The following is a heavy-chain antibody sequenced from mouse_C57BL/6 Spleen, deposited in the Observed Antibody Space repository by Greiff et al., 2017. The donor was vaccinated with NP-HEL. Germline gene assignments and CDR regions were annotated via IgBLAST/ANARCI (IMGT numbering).Heavy chain of an antibody. J-gene: IGHJ4*01. V-gene: IGHV1-54*01. D-gene: IGHD3-2*02. CDR2: INPGSGGT. CDR1: GYAFTNYL. CDR3: ARDSSGYFYAMDY. Sequence: VQLQQSGAELVRPGTSVKVSCKASGYAFTNYLIEWVKQRPGQGLEWIGVINPGSGGTNYNEKFKGKATLTADKSSSTAYMQLSSLTSEDSAVYFCARDSSGYFYAMDYWGQGTSVTVSS.